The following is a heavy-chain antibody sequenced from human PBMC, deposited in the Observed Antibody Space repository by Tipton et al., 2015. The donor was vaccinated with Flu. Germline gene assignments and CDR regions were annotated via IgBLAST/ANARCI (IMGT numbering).Heavy chain of an antibody. J-gene: IGHJ4*02. D-gene: IGHD2-2*01. V-gene: IGHV4-38-2*02. CDR3: ARDPSLGMPDYFDH. CDR2: IHRTGST. CDR1: GDSIGSRYY. Sequence: TLSLTCSVSGDSIGSRYYWAWIRQPPGQGLEWIGNIHRTGSTYYSPSLRGRVTISADTSKKQFSLQLRSVTAADTAVYYCARDPSLGMPDYFDHWGQGTLVTASS.